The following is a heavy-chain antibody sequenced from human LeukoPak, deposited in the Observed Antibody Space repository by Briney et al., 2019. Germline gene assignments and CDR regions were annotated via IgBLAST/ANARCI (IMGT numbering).Heavy chain of an antibody. CDR3: AKDYFFFYYASGSFSYYMDV. V-gene: IGHV3-30*04. Sequence: PGRSLRLSCAASGFTFSSYAMHWVRQAPGKGLEWVAVISYDGSNKYYADSVKGRFTISRDNSKNTLFLQMNSLRAEDTAVYYCAKDYFFFYYASGSFSYYMDVWGKGTTVTISS. CDR1: GFTFSSYA. J-gene: IGHJ6*03. CDR2: ISYDGSNK. D-gene: IGHD3-10*01.